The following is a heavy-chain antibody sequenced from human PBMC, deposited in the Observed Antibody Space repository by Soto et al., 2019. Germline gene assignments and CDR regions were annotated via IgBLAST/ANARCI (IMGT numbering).Heavy chain of an antibody. Sequence: GASLRLSYAASEFTFDTSAMNWVRQAPGAGLEWGASIDRTSTSIYDANSLKGRFTISRDNAKSILYLQMNGLRVEDTAVDYCASGSYADYSNWCQGTLGTVSS. CDR3: ASGSYADYSN. D-gene: IGHD4-17*01. V-gene: IGHV3-21*06. CDR1: EFTFDTSA. CDR2: IDRTSTSI. J-gene: IGHJ4*02.